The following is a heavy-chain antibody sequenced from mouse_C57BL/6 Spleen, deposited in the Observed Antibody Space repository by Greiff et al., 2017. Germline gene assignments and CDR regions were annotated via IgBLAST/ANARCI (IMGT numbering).Heavy chain of an antibody. CDR1: GYTFTSYW. Sequence: VQLQQPGAELVRPGSSVKLSCKASGYTFTSYWMDWVKQRPGQGLEWIGNIYPSDSETHYNQKFKDKATLTVDKSSSTAYMQLSSLTSEDSAVYYCARTLLTPGRDYWGQGTTLTVSS. V-gene: IGHV1-61*01. D-gene: IGHD4-1*01. J-gene: IGHJ2*01. CDR3: ARTLLTPGRDY. CDR2: IYPSDSET.